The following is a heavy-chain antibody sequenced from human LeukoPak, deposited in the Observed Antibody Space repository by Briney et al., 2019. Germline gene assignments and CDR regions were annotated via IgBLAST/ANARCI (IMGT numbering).Heavy chain of an antibody. V-gene: IGHV3-30*02. Sequence: GGSLRLSCAASGFTFSSYGMHWVRQAPGKGLEWVAFIRYDGSNKYYADSVKGRFTISRDNSKNTLYLQMNSLRAEDTAVYYCAKGYCSSTSCHQYYWGQGTLVTVSS. CDR2: IRYDGSNK. D-gene: IGHD2-2*01. J-gene: IGHJ4*02. CDR3: AKGYCSSTSCHQYY. CDR1: GFTFSSYG.